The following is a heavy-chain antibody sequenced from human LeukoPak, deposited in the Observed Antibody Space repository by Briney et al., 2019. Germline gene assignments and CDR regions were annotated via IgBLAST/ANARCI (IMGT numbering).Heavy chain of an antibody. Sequence: GRSLRLSCAASGFTFSSYGMHWVRRAPGKGLEWVAVISYDGSNKYYSDSVKGRFTISRDNSKNTLYLQMNSLRAEDTAVYYCAKDRDYGDSPDYWGQGTLVTVSS. CDR1: GFTFSSYG. D-gene: IGHD4-17*01. V-gene: IGHV3-30*18. CDR2: ISYDGSNK. J-gene: IGHJ4*02. CDR3: AKDRDYGDSPDY.